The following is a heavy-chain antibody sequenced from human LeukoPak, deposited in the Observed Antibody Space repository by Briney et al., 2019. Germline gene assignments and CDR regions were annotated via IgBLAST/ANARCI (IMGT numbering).Heavy chain of an antibody. D-gene: IGHD6-19*01. CDR3: AKAAIPYFGTGWYLDS. CDR2: TPFDGNKK. CDR1: GFTFSHYG. V-gene: IGHV3-30*02. J-gene: IGHJ4*02. Sequence: GGSLRLSCAASGFTFSHYGMHWVRQAPGKGLEWVALTPFDGNKKYYSESLKGRFSISRDNSQNALFLHMINLLPADTAVYYCAKAAIPYFGTGWYLDSWGQGTLVTVSS.